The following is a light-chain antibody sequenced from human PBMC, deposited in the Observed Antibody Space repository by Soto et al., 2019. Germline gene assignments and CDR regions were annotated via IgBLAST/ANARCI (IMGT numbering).Light chain of an antibody. CDR3: QQSDSTPYT. CDR2: GAS. V-gene: IGKV3-15*01. Sequence: EIVMTQSPATLSVSPGGRVTLSCRASQSVNSDLAWYQQKPGQAPRLLIYGASTRATGIPARFSGSGSGTDFTLTIASLQPEDFSTYYCQQSDSTPYTFGQGTKVEI. CDR1: QSVNSD. J-gene: IGKJ2*01.